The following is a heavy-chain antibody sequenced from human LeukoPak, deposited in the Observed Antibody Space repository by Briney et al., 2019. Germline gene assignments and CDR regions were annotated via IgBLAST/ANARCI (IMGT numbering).Heavy chain of an antibody. Sequence: SETLSLTCAVYGGSFSGYYWSWIRQPPGKGLEWIGEINHSGSTNYNPSLKSRVTISVDTSKNQFSLKLSSVTAADTALYYCARAAIVATIWPHFDYWGQGTLVTVSS. V-gene: IGHV4-34*01. D-gene: IGHD5-12*01. CDR3: ARAAIVATIWPHFDY. CDR2: INHSGST. J-gene: IGHJ4*02. CDR1: GGSFSGYY.